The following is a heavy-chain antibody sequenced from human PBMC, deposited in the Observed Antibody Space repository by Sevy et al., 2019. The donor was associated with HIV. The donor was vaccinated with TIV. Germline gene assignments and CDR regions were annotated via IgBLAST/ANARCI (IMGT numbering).Heavy chain of an antibody. V-gene: IGHV4-59*01. CDR1: GGSISSFY. CDR3: ARGIFSYGYWREFDY. CDR2: ISYSGST. D-gene: IGHD5-18*01. Sequence: SETLSLTCTVSGGSISSFYWNWIRQSQGKGLEWIGYISYSGSTNYNPSLKSRVTISVDTSKNQFSLKLSSVTAADTAVYYCARGIFSYGYWREFDYWGQGNLVTVSS. J-gene: IGHJ4*02.